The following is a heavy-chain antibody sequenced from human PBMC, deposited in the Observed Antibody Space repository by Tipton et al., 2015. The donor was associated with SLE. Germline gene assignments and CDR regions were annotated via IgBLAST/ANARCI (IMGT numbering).Heavy chain of an antibody. Sequence: TLSLTCTVSGGSISSYYWSWIRQPPGKGLEWIGYVDYSGSPNYNPSLKSRVTISVDTSKNQFSLKLSSVTAADTAVYYCARALSSGWYYYWGQGTLVTVSS. V-gene: IGHV4-59*12. CDR1: GGSISSYY. CDR3: ARALSSGWYYY. D-gene: IGHD6-19*01. CDR2: VDYSGSP. J-gene: IGHJ4*02.